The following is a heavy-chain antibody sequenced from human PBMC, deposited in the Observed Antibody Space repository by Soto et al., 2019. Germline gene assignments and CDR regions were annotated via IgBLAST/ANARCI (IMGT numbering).Heavy chain of an antibody. CDR2: VSHSGST. Sequence: QVRLQESGPGLVKPSQTLSLTCTVSGGSISSAAYYWSWIRQHPGKGLEWIGYVSHSGSTYYNPSLTSPVIISVDTSKNQFSLSLTSVTAADTAVYSCAREYTSGSSFFDCWGQGALVTVSS. J-gene: IGHJ4*02. CDR3: AREYTSGSSFFDC. V-gene: IGHV4-31*01. D-gene: IGHD1-1*01. CDR1: GGSISSAAYY.